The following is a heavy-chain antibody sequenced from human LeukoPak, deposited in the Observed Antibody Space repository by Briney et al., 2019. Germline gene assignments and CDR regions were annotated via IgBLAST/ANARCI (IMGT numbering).Heavy chain of an antibody. CDR2: ISGSGGST. CDR3: AKDDPNDYMPWIY. CDR1: GFTLSSYA. D-gene: IGHD4-11*01. J-gene: IGHJ4*02. V-gene: IGHV3-23*01. Sequence: GGSLRLSCVASGFTLSSYAMSWVRQAPGKGLEWVSFISGSGGSTYYTDSVKGRFTISRDNSKNTLSLQMNSLRADDTAVYYCAKDDPNDYMPWIYWGQGTLATVSS.